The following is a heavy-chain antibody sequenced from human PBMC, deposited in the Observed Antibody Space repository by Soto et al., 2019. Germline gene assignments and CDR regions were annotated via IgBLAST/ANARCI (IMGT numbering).Heavy chain of an antibody. D-gene: IGHD6-13*01. Sequence: QLQLQESSPGLVKPSETLSLTCTVSGGSIRSSNYYWAWVRQPPGKGLEWIANIYYSGDTYFHPSLRNRLTVSVDTSKNQFSLKLSSLTAADTAMYYCASLQVPGNFDYWGQGTLVTVSS. CDR1: GGSIRSSNYY. V-gene: IGHV4-39*01. J-gene: IGHJ4*02. CDR3: ASLQVPGNFDY. CDR2: IYYSGDT.